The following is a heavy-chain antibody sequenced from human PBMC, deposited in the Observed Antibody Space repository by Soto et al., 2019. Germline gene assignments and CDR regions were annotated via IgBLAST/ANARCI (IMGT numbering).Heavy chain of an antibody. CDR3: ARDRTIFGVVNAFDI. V-gene: IGHV4-31*03. CDR2: IYYSGST. Sequence: TLSLTCTVSGGSISSGGYYWSWIRQHPGKGLEWIGYIYYSGSTYYNPSLKSRVTISVDTSKNQFSLKLSSVTAADTAVYYCARDRTIFGVVNAFDIWGQGTMVTVSS. CDR1: GGSISSGGYY. J-gene: IGHJ3*02. D-gene: IGHD3-3*01.